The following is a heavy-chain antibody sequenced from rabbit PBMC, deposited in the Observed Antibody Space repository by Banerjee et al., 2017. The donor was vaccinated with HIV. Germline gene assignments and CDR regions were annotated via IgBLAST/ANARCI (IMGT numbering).Heavy chain of an antibody. J-gene: IGHJ3*01. Sequence: QLVESGGGLVQPGGSLKLSCKASGFSLSSYSMNWVRQAPGKGLELIGYINPVFGSTYYASWVNGRFTISSHDAQNTLYLQLNSLTAADTATYFCARDSYGTGGLLHLWGQGTLVTDS. CDR3: ARDSYGTGGLLHL. V-gene: IGHV1S7*01. CDR2: INPVFGST. CDR1: GFSLSSYS. D-gene: IGHD7-1*01.